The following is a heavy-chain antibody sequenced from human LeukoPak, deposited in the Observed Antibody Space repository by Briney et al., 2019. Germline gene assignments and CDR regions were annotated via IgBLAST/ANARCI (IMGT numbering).Heavy chain of an antibody. CDR2: TYYRSKWYN. J-gene: IGHJ4*02. D-gene: IGHD6-13*01. CDR3: AFGYSSREGGIYYFDY. V-gene: IGHV6-1*01. Sequence: SQTLSLTCAISGDSVSSNSAAWNWIRQSPSRGLEWLGRTYYRSKWYNDYAVSVKSRITINPDTSKNQFSLQLNSVTPEDTAVYYCAFGYSSREGGIYYFDYWGQGTLVTVSS. CDR1: GDSVSSNSAA.